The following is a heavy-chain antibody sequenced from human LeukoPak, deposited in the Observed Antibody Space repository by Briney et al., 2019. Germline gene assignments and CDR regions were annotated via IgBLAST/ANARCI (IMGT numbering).Heavy chain of an antibody. CDR3: ARPVNDYGGNSAMRTAFDI. CDR1: GGTFSSYA. CDR2: IIPIFGTA. D-gene: IGHD4-23*01. Sequence: ASVKVSCKASGGTFSSYAISWVRQAPGQGLEWMGGIIPIFGTANYAQKFQGRVTITTDESTSTAYMELSSLRSEDTAVYYCARPVNDYGGNSAMRTAFDIWGQGTMVTVSS. J-gene: IGHJ3*02. V-gene: IGHV1-69*05.